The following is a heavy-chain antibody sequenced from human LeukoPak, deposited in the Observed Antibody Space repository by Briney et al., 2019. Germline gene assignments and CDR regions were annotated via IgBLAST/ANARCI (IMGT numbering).Heavy chain of an antibody. CDR1: GFTFNDYA. J-gene: IGHJ5*02. D-gene: IGHD6-19*01. Sequence: GRSLRLSCATSGFTFNDYAMHWVRQAPGKGLEWVSGISWNSGSIGYAGSVKGRFTISRDNAKNSVYLQMNSLRLEDTALCYCAKDKYSSGWNEGWFDPWGQGTLVTVSS. CDR2: ISWNSGSI. CDR3: AKDKYSSGWNEGWFDP. V-gene: IGHV3-9*01.